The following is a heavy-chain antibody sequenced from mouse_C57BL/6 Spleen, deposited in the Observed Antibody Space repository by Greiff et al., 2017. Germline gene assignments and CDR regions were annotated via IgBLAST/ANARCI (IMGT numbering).Heavy chain of an antibody. D-gene: IGHD2-1*01. V-gene: IGHV2-2*01. Sequence: QVQLQQSGPGLVQPSQSLSITCTVSGFSLTSYGVHWVRQSPGKGLEWLGVIWSGGSTDYNAAFISRLSISKDNSKSQVFFKMNSLQADDTAIYYCARGYYGNYGWFDYWGQGTLVTVSA. CDR2: IWSGGST. CDR3: ARGYYGNYGWFDY. CDR1: GFSLTSYG. J-gene: IGHJ3*01.